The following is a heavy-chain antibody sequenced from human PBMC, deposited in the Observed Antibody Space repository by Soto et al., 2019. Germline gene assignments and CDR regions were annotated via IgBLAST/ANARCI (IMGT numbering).Heavy chain of an antibody. Sequence: EVQLVESGGGLVQPGGSLRLSCAASGFTFSSYWMHWVRQAQGKGLGWVSRINSDGSSTSYADSVKGRFTISRDNAKNTLYLQMNSLRAEDTAVYYCVRTSLVVAAATREDYWGQGTLVTVSS. J-gene: IGHJ4*02. CDR3: VRTSLVVAAATREDY. V-gene: IGHV3-74*01. D-gene: IGHD2-15*01. CDR1: GFTFSSYW. CDR2: INSDGSST.